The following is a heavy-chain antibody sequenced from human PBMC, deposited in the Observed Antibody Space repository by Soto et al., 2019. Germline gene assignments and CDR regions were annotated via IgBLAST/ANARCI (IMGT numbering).Heavy chain of an antibody. D-gene: IGHD6-6*01. CDR3: ARIGLYSSSSLAVDY. J-gene: IGHJ4*02. CDR2: IDWDDDK. CDR1: GFSLSTSGMC. V-gene: IGHV2-70*11. Sequence: ESGPTLVNPTQTLTLTCTFSGFSLSTSGMCVSWIRQPPGKALEWLARIDWDDDKYYSTSLKTRLTISKDTSKNQVVLTMTNMDPVDTATYYCARIGLYSSSSLAVDYWGQGTLVTVSS.